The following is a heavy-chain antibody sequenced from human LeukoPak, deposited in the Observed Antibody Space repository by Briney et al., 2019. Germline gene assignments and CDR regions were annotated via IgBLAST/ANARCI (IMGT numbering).Heavy chain of an antibody. Sequence: PSETLSLTCTVSGGSISSYYWSWIRQPPGKGLEWIGQINHSGSTNYSPSLKSRVTISVDTSKNQFSLKLSSVTAADTAVYYCARVHYGDYLYYYYYMDVWGKGTTVTVSS. V-gene: IGHV4-34*01. J-gene: IGHJ6*03. CDR2: INHSGST. CDR1: GGSISSYY. D-gene: IGHD4-17*01. CDR3: ARVHYGDYLYYYYYMDV.